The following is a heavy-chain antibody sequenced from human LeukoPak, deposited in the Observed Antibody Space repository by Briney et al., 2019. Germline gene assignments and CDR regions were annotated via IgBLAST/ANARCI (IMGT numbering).Heavy chain of an antibody. CDR3: AREGDIVVVVAATGRDGTYYFDY. Sequence: GRSLRLSCAPSGFTFSSYAMHWVRPAPGKGLEGVAVISYDGSNKYYADSVKGRFTISRDNSKNTLYLQMNSLRAEDTAVYYCAREGDIVVVVAATGRDGTYYFDYWGQGTLVTISS. CDR1: GFTFSSYA. D-gene: IGHD2-15*01. J-gene: IGHJ4*02. CDR2: ISYDGSNK. V-gene: IGHV3-30*04.